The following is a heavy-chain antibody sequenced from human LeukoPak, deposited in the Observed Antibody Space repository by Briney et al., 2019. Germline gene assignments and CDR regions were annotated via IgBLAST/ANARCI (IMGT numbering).Heavy chain of an antibody. Sequence: ASVKVSCKASGYTFTSYYMHWVRQAPGQGLEWMGIINPSGGSTSYAQKFQGRVTMTRDMSTSTVYMELSSLRSEDTAVYYCARGGYITMVRGVMYYFDYWGQGTLVTVSS. D-gene: IGHD3-10*01. V-gene: IGHV1-46*01. CDR1: GYTFTSYY. CDR3: ARGGYITMVRGVMYYFDY. CDR2: INPSGGST. J-gene: IGHJ4*02.